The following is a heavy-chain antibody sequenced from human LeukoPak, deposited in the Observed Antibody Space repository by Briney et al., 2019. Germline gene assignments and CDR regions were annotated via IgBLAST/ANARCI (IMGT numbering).Heavy chain of an antibody. CDR1: GFTFSSYS. Sequence: PGGSLRLSCAASGFTFSSYSMNWVRQAPGKGLEWISSISFSGTYIYYADSVKGRFTISRDNAKNSLYLQMNSLRAEDTALYYCARGGGWETDWDAFDIWGQGTMVTVSS. V-gene: IGHV3-21*04. CDR3: ARGGGWETDWDAFDI. J-gene: IGHJ3*02. CDR2: ISFSGTYI. D-gene: IGHD1-26*01.